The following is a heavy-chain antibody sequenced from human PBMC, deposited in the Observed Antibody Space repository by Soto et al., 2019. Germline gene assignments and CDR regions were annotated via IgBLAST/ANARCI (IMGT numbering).Heavy chain of an antibody. CDR1: GGTFSSYA. J-gene: IGHJ4*02. CDR3: ARGQSDYYDSSGYLYYFDY. Sequence: SVKVSCKASGGTFSSYAISWVRQAPGQGLEWMGGIIPIFGTANYAQKFQGRVTITADESTSTAYMELSSLRSEDTAVYYCARGQSDYYDSSGYLYYFDYWGQGXLVTVYS. D-gene: IGHD3-22*01. CDR2: IIPIFGTA. V-gene: IGHV1-69*13.